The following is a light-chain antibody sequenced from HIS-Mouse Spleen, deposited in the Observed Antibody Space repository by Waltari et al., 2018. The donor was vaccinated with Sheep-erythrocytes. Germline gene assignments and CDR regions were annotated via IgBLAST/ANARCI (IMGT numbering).Light chain of an antibody. J-gene: IGLJ3*02. Sequence: SYELTQPSSVSVSPGQTARITCPGYVLAKKYARWFQQKPGQAPVLVIYKDSERPSGIPERFSGSSSGTTVTLTISGAQVEDEADYYCYSAADNNLVFGGGTKLTVL. CDR3: YSAADNNLV. V-gene: IGLV3-27*01. CDR1: VLAKKY. CDR2: KDS.